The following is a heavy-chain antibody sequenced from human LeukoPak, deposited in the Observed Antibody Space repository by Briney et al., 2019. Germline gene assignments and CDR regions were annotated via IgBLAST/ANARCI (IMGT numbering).Heavy chain of an antibody. D-gene: IGHD3-10*01. CDR2: ISGSGGST. V-gene: IGHV3-23*01. J-gene: IGHJ4*02. Sequence: GGSLRLSCAASGFTFSSYAMSWVRQAPGKGLEWVSAISGSGGSTYYADSVKGRFTISRDNSKNTLYLQMNSLRAEDTAVYYCALGGSGSKFGLDYWGQGTLVTVSS. CDR3: ALGGSGSKFGLDY. CDR1: GFTFSSYA.